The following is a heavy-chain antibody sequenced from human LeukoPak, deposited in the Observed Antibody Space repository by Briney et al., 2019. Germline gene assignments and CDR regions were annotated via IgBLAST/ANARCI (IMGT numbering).Heavy chain of an antibody. CDR2: IYTSGST. J-gene: IGHJ6*03. CDR1: GGSISSYY. V-gene: IGHV4-4*07. Sequence: SETLSLTCSLSGGSISSYYWRWIRQPAGEGQEWIGRIYTSGSTNYNPSLKSRVTMSVDTSKNQFSPKLSSVTAADTAVYYCARGNYYYYMDVWGKGTTVTVSS. CDR3: ARGNYYYYMDV.